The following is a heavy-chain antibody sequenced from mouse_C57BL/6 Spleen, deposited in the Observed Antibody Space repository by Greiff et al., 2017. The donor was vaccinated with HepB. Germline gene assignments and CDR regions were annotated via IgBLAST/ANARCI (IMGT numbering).Heavy chain of an antibody. CDR2: IYPGSGST. Sequence: QVQLKQPGAELVKPGASVKMSCKASGYTFTSCWITWVKQRPGQGLEWIGDIYPGSGSTNYNEKFKSKATLTVDTSSSTAYMQLSSLTSEDSAVYYCASYDGYRGYFDYWGQGTTLTVSS. CDR1: GYTFTSCW. CDR3: ASYDGYRGYFDY. J-gene: IGHJ2*01. D-gene: IGHD2-3*01. V-gene: IGHV1-55*01.